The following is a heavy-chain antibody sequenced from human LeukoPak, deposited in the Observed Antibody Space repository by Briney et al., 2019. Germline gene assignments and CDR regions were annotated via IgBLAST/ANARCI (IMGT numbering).Heavy chain of an antibody. Sequence: ASVKVSCKASGYSYGISWVRQAPGQGLEWMGWISAYNGNTNYAQKLQGRVTMTTDTSTSTAYMELRSLRSDDTAVYYCARDGGVTPFDYWGQGTLVTVSS. V-gene: IGHV1-18*01. J-gene: IGHJ4*02. D-gene: IGHD3-3*01. CDR2: ISAYNGNT. CDR1: GYSYG. CDR3: ARDGGVTPFDY.